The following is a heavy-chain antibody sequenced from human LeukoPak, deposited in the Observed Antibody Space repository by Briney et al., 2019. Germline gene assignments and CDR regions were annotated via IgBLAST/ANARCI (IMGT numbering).Heavy chain of an antibody. CDR3: ARVGCSSTSCYTYYYYMDV. CDR2: INPNSGGT. CDR1: GYTFTGYY. D-gene: IGHD2-2*02. V-gene: IGHV1-2*02. Sequence: ASVKVTCKASGYTFTGYYMHWVRQAPGQGLAWMGCINPNSGGTNYAQKFQGRVTMTRDTSISTAYMELSRLRSDDTAVYYCARVGCSSTSCYTYYYYMDVWGKGTTVTVSS. J-gene: IGHJ6*03.